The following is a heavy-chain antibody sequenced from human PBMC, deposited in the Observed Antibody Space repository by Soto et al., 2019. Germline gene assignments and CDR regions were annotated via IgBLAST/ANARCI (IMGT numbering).Heavy chain of an antibody. CDR3: ARDGEYCSSTSGYEGRSGSQRSIWFDP. CDR1: GGTFSSYA. CDR2: IIPIFGTA. J-gene: IGHJ5*02. D-gene: IGHD2-2*01. V-gene: IGHV1-69*13. Sequence: ASVKVSCKASGGTFSSYAISWVRQAPGQGLEWMGGIIPIFGTANYAQKFQGRVTDTADESTSTAYMELSSLRSEDTAVYYCARDGEYCSSTSGYEGRSGSQRSIWFDPWGQGTLVTVSS.